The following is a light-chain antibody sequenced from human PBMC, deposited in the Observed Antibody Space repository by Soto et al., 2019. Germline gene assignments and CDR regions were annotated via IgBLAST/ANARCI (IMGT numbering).Light chain of an antibody. CDR3: QKYNSAPLN. CDR2: AAS. CDR1: QGISNY. J-gene: IGKJ4*01. Sequence: DIQMTRSPSSLSASVLYIVTITFRASQGISNYLAWYQQKPGKVPKLLIYAASTLQSGVPSRFSGSGSGTDFTLTISSLQPEDVATYYCQKYNSAPLNFGGGTKVDIK. V-gene: IGKV1-27*01.